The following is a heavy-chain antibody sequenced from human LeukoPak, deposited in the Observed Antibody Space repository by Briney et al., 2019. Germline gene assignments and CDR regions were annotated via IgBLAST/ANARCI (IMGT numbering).Heavy chain of an antibody. J-gene: IGHJ2*01. D-gene: IGHD6-6*01. V-gene: IGHV1-46*01. Sequence: GASVKVSCKASGYTFTSYYMHWVRQGPGQGLEWMGIINPSSGSTSYAQKFQGRVTMTRDTSRDTVYMELSSLRSEDTAVYYCARGASSIAALNPFWYFDLCGRGTLVTVSS. CDR1: GYTFTSYY. CDR2: INPSSGST. CDR3: ARGASSIAALNPFWYFDL.